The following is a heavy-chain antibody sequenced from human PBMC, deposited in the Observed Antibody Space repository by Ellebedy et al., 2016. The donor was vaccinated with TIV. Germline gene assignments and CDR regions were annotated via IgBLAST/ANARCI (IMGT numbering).Heavy chain of an antibody. J-gene: IGHJ4*02. D-gene: IGHD5-12*01. Sequence: AASVKVSCKASGYTFSSNYMHWVRQAPGQGLEWMGITDPSGGSTNYAQKFQGRVTMTRDTSTSTVYMELSSLRSEDTAVYYCARRSSAYALYYWGQGTLVTVSS. CDR3: ARRSSAYALYY. V-gene: IGHV1-46*01. CDR1: GYTFSSNY. CDR2: TDPSGGST.